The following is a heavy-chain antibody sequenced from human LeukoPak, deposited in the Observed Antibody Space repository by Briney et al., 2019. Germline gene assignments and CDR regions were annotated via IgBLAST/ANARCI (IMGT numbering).Heavy chain of an antibody. CDR1: GYTFTSYG. CDR2: ISAYNGNT. J-gene: IGHJ6*03. CDR3: ARVGRYCSGGSCYDYYCYYMDV. D-gene: IGHD2-15*01. V-gene: IGHV1-18*01. Sequence: AASVKVSCKASGYTFTSYGISWVRQAPGQGLEWMGWISAYNGNTNYAQKLQGRVTMTTDTSTSTAYMELRSLRSDDTAVYYCARVGRYCSGGSCYDYYCYYMDVWGKGTTVTVSS.